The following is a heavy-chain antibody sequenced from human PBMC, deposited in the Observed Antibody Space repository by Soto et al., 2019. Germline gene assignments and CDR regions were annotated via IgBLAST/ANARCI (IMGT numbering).Heavy chain of an antibody. J-gene: IGHJ6*02. Sequence: PSETLSLTCTVSGGSIISYYWGWIRQPPGKGLEWIGYIYYSGSTNYNPSLKSRVTISVDTSKNQFSLKLSSVTAADTAVYYCARGRGSGSSFYYYGMDVWGQGTTVTVSS. CDR1: GGSIISYY. V-gene: IGHV4-59*01. CDR2: IYYSGST. CDR3: ARGRGSGSSFYYYGMDV. D-gene: IGHD3-10*01.